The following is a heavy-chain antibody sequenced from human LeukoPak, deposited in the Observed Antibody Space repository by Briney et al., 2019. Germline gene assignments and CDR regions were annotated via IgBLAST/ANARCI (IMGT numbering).Heavy chain of an antibody. CDR2: ISYDGSNK. D-gene: IGHD3-16*02. J-gene: IGHJ4*02. CDR1: GFTFSSYG. V-gene: IGHV3-30*18. CDR3: AKLYNSFSYDYVWGSYRLDPGDY. Sequence: PGGSLRFSCAASGFTFSSYGMHWVRQAPGKGLEWVAVISYDGSNKYYADSVKGRFTISRDNSKNTLYLQMNSLRAEDTAVYYCAKLYNSFSYDYVWGSYRLDPGDYWGQGTLVTVSS.